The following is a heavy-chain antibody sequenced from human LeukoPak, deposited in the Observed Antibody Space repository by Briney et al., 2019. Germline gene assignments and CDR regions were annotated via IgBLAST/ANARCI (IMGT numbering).Heavy chain of an antibody. V-gene: IGHV3-48*03. CDR3: ARDRYYQSGVFDS. D-gene: IGHD2-2*01. J-gene: IGHJ4*02. CDR2: ISGSGGTI. CDR1: GFTFSSYE. Sequence: GGSLRLSCAASGFTFSSYEMNWVRQAQGKGLEWVSYISGSGGTIHYADSVKGRFIISRDNAKNSLYLQMNSLRGEDTAVYYCARDRYYQSGVFDSWGQGTLVTVSS.